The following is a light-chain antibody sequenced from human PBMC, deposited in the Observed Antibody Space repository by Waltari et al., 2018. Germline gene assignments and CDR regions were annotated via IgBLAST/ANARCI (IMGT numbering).Light chain of an antibody. CDR1: SGSVSSTSY. Sequence: QTVVTQAPSLSVSPGGTVTLTCALTSGSVSSTSYHTWYHQTPGQPPRTLVYKGISRSSGVPDRFSGSILGNTAALTITGAQADDESDYYCSMYMGSGVWVFGGGTKLTVL. V-gene: IGLV8-61*01. CDR3: SMYMGSGVWV. J-gene: IGLJ3*02. CDR2: KGI.